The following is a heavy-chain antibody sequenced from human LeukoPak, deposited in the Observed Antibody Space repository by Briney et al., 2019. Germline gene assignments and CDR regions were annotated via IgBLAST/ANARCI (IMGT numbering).Heavy chain of an antibody. CDR2: IWYDGSNK. J-gene: IGHJ3*02. V-gene: IGHV3-33*06. CDR1: GFTFSSYG. CDR3: AKLCSSTSCYDAFDI. D-gene: IGHD2-2*01. Sequence: GRSLRLSCAASGFTFSSYGMHWVRQAPGKGLEWVAVIWYDGSNKYYADSVKGRFTISRDNSKNTLYLQMNSLRAEDTAVYYCAKLCSSTSCYDAFDIWGQGTMVTVSS.